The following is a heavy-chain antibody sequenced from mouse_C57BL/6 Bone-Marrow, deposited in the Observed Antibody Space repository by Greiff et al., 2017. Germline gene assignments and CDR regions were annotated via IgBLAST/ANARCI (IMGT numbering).Heavy chain of an antibody. CDR1: GFTFSSYG. Sequence: EVQLVESGGDLVKPGGSLKLSCAASGFTFSSYGMSWVRQTPDKRLEWVATISSGGSYTYYPESVKGRFTISRDTAKNTLYLQMSSLKSEDTAMYYCARLRRGSYFDYWGRGTTLTVSS. D-gene: IGHD2-12*01. CDR3: ARLRRGSYFDY. J-gene: IGHJ2*01. V-gene: IGHV5-6*01. CDR2: ISSGGSYT.